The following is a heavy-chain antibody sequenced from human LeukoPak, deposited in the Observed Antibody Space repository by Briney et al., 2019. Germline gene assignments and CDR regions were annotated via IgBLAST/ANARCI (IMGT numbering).Heavy chain of an antibody. Sequence: SETLSLTCAVYGGSFSGYSWSWIRQPPGKGLEWIGYIYHSGSTYYNPSLKSRVTISVDRSKNQFSLKLSSVTAADTAVYYCARVGAIHDAFDIWGQGTMVTVSS. V-gene: IGHV4-30-2*01. J-gene: IGHJ3*02. CDR3: ARVGAIHDAFDI. D-gene: IGHD1-26*01. CDR1: GGSFSGYS. CDR2: IYHSGST.